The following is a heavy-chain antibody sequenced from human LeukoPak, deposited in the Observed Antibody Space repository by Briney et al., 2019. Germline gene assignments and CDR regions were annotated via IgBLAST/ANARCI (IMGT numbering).Heavy chain of an antibody. V-gene: IGHV4-39*07. Sequence: SETLSLTCTVSGGSISSSSYYWGWIRQPPGKGLEWIGSIYYSGSTYYNPSLKSRVTISVDTSKNQFSLKLSSVTAADTAVYYCARRDIVATIGVDPWGQGTLVTVSS. CDR1: GGSISSSSYY. J-gene: IGHJ5*02. CDR3: ARRDIVATIGVDP. D-gene: IGHD5-12*01. CDR2: IYYSGST.